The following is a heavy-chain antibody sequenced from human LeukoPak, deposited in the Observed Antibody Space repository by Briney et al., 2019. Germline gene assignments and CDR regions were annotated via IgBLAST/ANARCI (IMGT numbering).Heavy chain of an antibody. CDR2: IYSANT. CDR3: ARDRHKYNYDSGGSPPY. Sequence: GGSLILSCTVSGFSVSSNSLSWVGRALGGGLEWVSFIYSANTPYSDSVKGRFTISRDNSKNTLYLQMNSLRAEDTAVYYCARDRHKYNYDSGGSPPYWGQETLVTVSS. D-gene: IGHD3-22*01. V-gene: IGHV3-53*01. CDR1: GFSVSSNS. J-gene: IGHJ4*02.